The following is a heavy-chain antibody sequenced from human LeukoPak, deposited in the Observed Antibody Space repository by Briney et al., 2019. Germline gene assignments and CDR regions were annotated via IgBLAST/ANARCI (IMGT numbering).Heavy chain of an antibody. Sequence: SVKVSCKASGGTFSSYSISWVRQAPGQGLEWMGGIIPIFGTANYAQKFQGRVTITADESTSTAYMELSSLRSEDTAVYYCARDRGACCGGDCYSPFPFDYWGQGTLVTVSS. V-gene: IGHV1-69*13. CDR1: GGTFSSYS. D-gene: IGHD2-21*02. CDR2: IIPIFGTA. J-gene: IGHJ4*02. CDR3: ARDRGACCGGDCYSPFPFDY.